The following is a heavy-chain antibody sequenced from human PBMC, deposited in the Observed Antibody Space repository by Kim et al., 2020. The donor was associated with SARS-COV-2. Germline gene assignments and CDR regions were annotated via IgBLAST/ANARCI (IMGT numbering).Heavy chain of an antibody. CDR3: ARDSGSDDDWYFDL. V-gene: IGHV3-13*01. J-gene: IGHJ2*01. D-gene: IGHD1-1*01. Sequence: PGSVKGRFTISRENAKNSLYLQMTSLRAGDTAVYYCARDSGSDDDWYFDLWGRGTLVTVSS.